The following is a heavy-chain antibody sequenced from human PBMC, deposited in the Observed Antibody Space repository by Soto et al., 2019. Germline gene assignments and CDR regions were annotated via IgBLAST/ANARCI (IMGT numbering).Heavy chain of an antibody. CDR2: ISGSGGST. CDR3: AKGPPGVRGVIIGYYFDY. Sequence: GGSLRLSCAASGFTFSSYAMSWVRQAPGKGLEWVSAISGSGGSTYYADSVKGRFTISSDNSKNTLYLQMNSLRAEDTAVYYCAKGPPGVRGVIIGYYFDYWGQGTLVTVSS. J-gene: IGHJ4*02. D-gene: IGHD3-10*01. CDR1: GFTFSSYA. V-gene: IGHV3-23*01.